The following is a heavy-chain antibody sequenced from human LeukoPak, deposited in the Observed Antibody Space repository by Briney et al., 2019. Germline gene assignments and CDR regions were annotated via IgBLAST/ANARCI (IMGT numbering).Heavy chain of an antibody. CDR3: ARARHKDNDAFDI. J-gene: IGHJ3*02. CDR1: GFTFSSYA. V-gene: IGHV1-2*02. Sequence: PGGSLRLSCAASGFTFSSYAMHWVRQAPGQGLEWMGWINPNSGGTNYAQKFQGRVTMTRDTSISTAYMELSRLRSDDTAVYYCARARHKDNDAFDIWGQGTMVTVSS. CDR2: INPNSGGT.